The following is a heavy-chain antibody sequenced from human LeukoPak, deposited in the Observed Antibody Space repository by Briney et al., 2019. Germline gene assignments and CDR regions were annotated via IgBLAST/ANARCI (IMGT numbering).Heavy chain of an antibody. CDR1: GFTFSSYS. CDR3: AKDHQGYCSSTSCYRPGISDYYFDY. V-gene: IGHV3-21*04. D-gene: IGHD2-2*01. J-gene: IGHJ4*02. Sequence: GGSLRLSCAASGFTFSSYSMNWVRQAPGKGLEWVSSISSSSSHIHYADSVKGRFTISRDNSKNTLYLQMNSLRAEDTAVYYCAKDHQGYCSSTSCYRPGISDYYFDYWGQGTLVTV. CDR2: ISSSSSHI.